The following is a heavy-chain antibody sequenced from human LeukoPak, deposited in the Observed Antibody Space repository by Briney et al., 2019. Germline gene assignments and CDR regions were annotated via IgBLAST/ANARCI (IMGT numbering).Heavy chain of an antibody. V-gene: IGHV3-53*01. J-gene: IGHJ4*02. D-gene: IGHD2-2*01. CDR1: GFTVSSNY. CDR2: IYSGDST. Sequence: PGGSLRLSCAASGFTVSSNYMSWVRQAPGKGLEWVSVIYSGDSTYYADSVKGRFTISRDNSKNTLYLQMNSLRAEDTAMYYCARDSYRSSTSCYDYWGQGTLVTVFS. CDR3: ARDSYRSSTSCYDY.